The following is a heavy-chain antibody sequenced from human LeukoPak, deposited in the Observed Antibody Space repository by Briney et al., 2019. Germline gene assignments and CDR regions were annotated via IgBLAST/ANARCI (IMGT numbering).Heavy chain of an antibody. Sequence: GGSLRLSCAASGFTFSSYAMHWVRQAPGKGLEWVAVISYDGSNKHYADSVKGRFTISRDNSKNTLYLQMNSLRAEDTAVYYCAREVSMDYDFWSGYPDYWGQGTLVTVSS. D-gene: IGHD3-3*01. J-gene: IGHJ4*02. CDR1: GFTFSSYA. CDR3: AREVSMDYDFWSGYPDY. CDR2: ISYDGSNK. V-gene: IGHV3-30-3*01.